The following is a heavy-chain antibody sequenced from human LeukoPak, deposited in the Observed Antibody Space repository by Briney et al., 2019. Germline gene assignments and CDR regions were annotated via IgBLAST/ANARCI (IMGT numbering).Heavy chain of an antibody. Sequence: AGGSLRLSCAAPGFILSSYWRSWVRQAGGKGLEWVANIRQDGSEICYVGSVKGRSTISRDNAKNSVYLQMNSLRDDDTAVYYCARQRAGGTKADGLDVWGQGTMVTVSS. CDR2: IRQDGSEI. D-gene: IGHD3-16*01. V-gene: IGHV3-7*03. CDR1: GFILSSYW. J-gene: IGHJ3*01. CDR3: ARQRAGGTKADGLDV.